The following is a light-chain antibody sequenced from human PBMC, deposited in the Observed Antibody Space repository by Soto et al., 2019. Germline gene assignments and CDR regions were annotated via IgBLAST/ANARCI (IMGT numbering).Light chain of an antibody. V-gene: IGLV2-14*03. Sequence: QSVLTQPASVSGSPGQSITISCTGTSSDIGGYNYVSWYQQLPGKVPKLIIYDVSNRPSGVSDRFSGSKSGNAASLTISGLQAEDADNYYCSSYTSTSTLYVFGPGTKLTVL. CDR2: DVS. CDR3: SSYTSTSTLYV. CDR1: SSDIGGYNY. J-gene: IGLJ1*01.